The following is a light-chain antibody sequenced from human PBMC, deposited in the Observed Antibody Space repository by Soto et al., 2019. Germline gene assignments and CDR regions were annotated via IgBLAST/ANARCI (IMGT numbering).Light chain of an antibody. J-gene: IGLJ1*01. V-gene: IGLV2-14*01. CDR1: SSDVGGYNY. CDR2: DVS. Sequence: QSALTQPASVSGSPGQSITISCTGTSSDVGGYNYVSWYQQLPGKAPKLMIYDVSDRPSGVSNRFSGSKSGNTASLTISGLQAEDEADYYCSSDTSSSLYVFGTGTKVTVL. CDR3: SSDTSSSLYV.